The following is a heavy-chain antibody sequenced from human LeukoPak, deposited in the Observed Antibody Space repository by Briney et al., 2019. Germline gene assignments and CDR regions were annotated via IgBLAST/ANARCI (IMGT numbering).Heavy chain of an antibody. D-gene: IGHD5-12*01. J-gene: IGHJ4*02. CDR3: ARVAGVGGYDYGDY. CDR1: GGSISSHY. Sequence: PSETLSLTCTVSGGSISSHYWSWIRQPPGKGLEWIGYIYYSGSTNYNPSLKTRVTISVDTSKNQFSLKLSSVTAADTAVYYCARVAGVGGYDYGDYWGQGTLVTVSS. V-gene: IGHV4-59*11. CDR2: IYYSGST.